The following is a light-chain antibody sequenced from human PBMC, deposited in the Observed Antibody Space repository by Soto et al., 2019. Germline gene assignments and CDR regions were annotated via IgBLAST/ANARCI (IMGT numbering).Light chain of an antibody. J-gene: IGKJ1*01. CDR1: QSVSSN. Sequence: EILMTQSPATLSVSPGERATLSCRASQSVSSNLAWYQQKPGQAPRLLIYAASTRATGIPVRFSGSGSGTEFTLTISSLHSADFAVYSCQQYNDWPWTFGQGTKV. CDR3: QQYNDWPWT. V-gene: IGKV3-15*01. CDR2: AAS.